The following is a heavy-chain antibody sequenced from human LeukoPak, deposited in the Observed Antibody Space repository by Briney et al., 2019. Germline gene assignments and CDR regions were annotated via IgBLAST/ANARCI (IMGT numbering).Heavy chain of an antibody. CDR3: VRDAAYSAFNM. J-gene: IGHJ3*02. V-gene: IGHV3-48*02. Sequence: GGSLRLSCAASGFAFNTYSMNWVRQAPGKGLQWVSSITTTSTSKYYADSVKGRFTIPRDNAKNSLYLQMGSLRDEDTAVYYCVRDAAYSAFNMWGQGTMVTVSS. D-gene: IGHD4-11*01. CDR2: ITTTSTSK. CDR1: GFAFNTYS.